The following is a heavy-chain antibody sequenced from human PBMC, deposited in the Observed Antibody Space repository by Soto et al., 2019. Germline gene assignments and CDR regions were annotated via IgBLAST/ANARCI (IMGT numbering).Heavy chain of an antibody. J-gene: IGHJ5*02. CDR1: GGSVSSGSYY. Sequence: SETLSLTCTVSGGSVSSGSYYWSWIRQPPGKGLEWIGYIYYSGSTNYNPSLKSRVTISVDTSKNQFSLKLSSVTAADTAVYYCAREEVGIPSSFLGVAPPRTNGFAPGGQGPLVSV. CDR3: AREEVGIPSSFLGVAPPRTNGFAP. V-gene: IGHV4-61*01. D-gene: IGHD3-16*01. CDR2: IYYSGST.